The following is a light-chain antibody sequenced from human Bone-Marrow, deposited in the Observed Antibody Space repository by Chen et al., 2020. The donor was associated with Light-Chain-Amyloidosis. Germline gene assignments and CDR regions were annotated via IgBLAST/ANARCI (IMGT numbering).Light chain of an antibody. V-gene: IGLV3-25*03. CDR3: QSADTNGVV. CDR2: KDS. CDR1: ILAQHF. Sequence: NELTQPPSVSVSPGQTARITCPGNILAQHFDYWYQQKPGQAPVAVMFKDSERPSGIPERFSGSSSGTLVTLAISGVQAEDEADYYCQSADTNGVVFGGGTKLIVL. J-gene: IGLJ2*01.